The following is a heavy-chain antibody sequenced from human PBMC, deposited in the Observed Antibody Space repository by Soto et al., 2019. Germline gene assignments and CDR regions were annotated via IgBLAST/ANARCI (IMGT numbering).Heavy chain of an antibody. D-gene: IGHD4-17*01. CDR2: IYYSGST. J-gene: IGHJ5*02. CDR1: GGSIRSYY. Sequence: SETLSLTCTVSGGSIRSYYWSRIRQPPGKGLEWIGYIYYSGSTNYNPSLKSRVTISVDTSKNQFSLKLSSVTAADTAVYYCARETYGDYVGYFDPWGQGIQVTVS. CDR3: ARETYGDYVGYFDP. V-gene: IGHV4-59*01.